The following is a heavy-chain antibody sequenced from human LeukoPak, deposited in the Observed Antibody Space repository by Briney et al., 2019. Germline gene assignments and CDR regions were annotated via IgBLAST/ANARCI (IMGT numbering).Heavy chain of an antibody. Sequence: GGSLRLSCAASGFTVSSNYMSWVRQAPGKGLEWVSVIYSGGSTYYADSVKGRFTISRHNSKNTLYLQMNSLRAEDTAVYYCARDHIVVVPAAMPAGGYYYYYGMDVWGQGTTVTVSS. CDR1: GFTVSSNY. D-gene: IGHD2-2*01. J-gene: IGHJ6*02. CDR2: IYSGGST. CDR3: ARDHIVVVPAAMPAGGYYYYYGMDV. V-gene: IGHV3-53*04.